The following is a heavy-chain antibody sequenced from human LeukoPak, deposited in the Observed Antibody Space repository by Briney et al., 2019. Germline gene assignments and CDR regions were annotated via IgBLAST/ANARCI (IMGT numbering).Heavy chain of an antibody. CDR1: GFTFSSYG. Sequence: GGSLRLSCAASGFTFSSYGMHWVRQAPGKGVEWVAVISYDGSNKYYADSVKGRFTISRDNSKNTLYLQMNSLRAEDTAVYYCAKSRWGFETTFDYCGQGTLVTVSS. V-gene: IGHV3-30*18. D-gene: IGHD1-1*01. CDR2: ISYDGSNK. J-gene: IGHJ4*02. CDR3: AKSRWGFETTFDY.